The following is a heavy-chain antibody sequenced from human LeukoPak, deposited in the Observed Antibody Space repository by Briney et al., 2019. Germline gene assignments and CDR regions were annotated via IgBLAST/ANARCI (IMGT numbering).Heavy chain of an antibody. V-gene: IGHV4-59*12. J-gene: IGHJ4*02. CDR1: GGSINSYY. CDR3: ARASYYYDSSGYYYFRLGRSFDY. Sequence: PSETLSLTCSVSGGSINSYYWSWIRQPPGKGLEWIGNIYYTGSTNYNPSLRSRVTISVDTSKNQFSLKLSSVTAADTAVYYCARASYYYDSSGYYYFRLGRSFDYWGQGTLVTVSS. D-gene: IGHD3-22*01. CDR2: IYYTGST.